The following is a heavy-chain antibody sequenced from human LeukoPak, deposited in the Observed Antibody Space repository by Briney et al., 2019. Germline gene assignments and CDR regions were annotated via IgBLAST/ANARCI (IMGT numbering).Heavy chain of an antibody. V-gene: IGHV1-2*02. CDR1: GYTFTGYY. CDR3: ARDYDILTQ. D-gene: IGHD3-9*01. CDR2: IDPNSGDT. Sequence: GASVKVSCKASGYTFTGYYMRWVRQAPGQGLEWMGWIDPNSGDTNYVQKFQGRVTMTRDTSITTAYMELSRLTSDDTAVYYCARDYDILTQWGQGTLVTVSS. J-gene: IGHJ4*02.